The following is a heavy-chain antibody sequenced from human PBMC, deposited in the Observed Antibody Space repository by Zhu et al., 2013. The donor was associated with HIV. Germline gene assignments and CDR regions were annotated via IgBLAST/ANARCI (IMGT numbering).Heavy chain of an antibody. J-gene: IGHJ6*02. V-gene: IGHV1-18*01. D-gene: IGHD2-15*01. CDR2: ISALSGVS. CDR1: GYTLTDYG. CDR3: ATKDTDWEFDIVEDGMDV. Sequence: QVKLVQSGAEVKKPGASVKVSCNLSGYTLTDYGISWVRQAPGQGLEWMGGISALSGVSSYSQKFRGRVKITADKKTSTAYLEVTSLRSEDTAVYYCATKDTDWEFDIVEDGMDVWGQGTTVTVSS.